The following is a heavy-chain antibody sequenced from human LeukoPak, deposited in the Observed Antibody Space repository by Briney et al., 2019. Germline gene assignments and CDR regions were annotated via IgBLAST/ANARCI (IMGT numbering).Heavy chain of an antibody. D-gene: IGHD6-6*01. V-gene: IGHV1-24*01. CDR3: VRGRTGSIATAGRY. CDR2: LDPEDGET. CDR1: GSTLTEFS. Sequence: SVKLSCKLSGSTLTEFSIHWVRQAHGKGLEWLGGLDPEDGETILSQKFQDRVALTADTSTSTANMDMSRLRSEDTAVYFCVRGRTGSIATAGRYWGRGTLVTVSS. J-gene: IGHJ4*02.